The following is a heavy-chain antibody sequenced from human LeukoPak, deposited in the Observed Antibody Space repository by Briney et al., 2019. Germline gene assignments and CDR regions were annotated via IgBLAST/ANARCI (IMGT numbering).Heavy chain of an antibody. J-gene: IGHJ4*02. D-gene: IGHD3-22*01. V-gene: IGHV3-15*01. Sequence: GGSLRLSRVSSVFTFSDACMSWVRQPPAKGLEWVVRIKSETDGGTTDYAAPVKGRFTISRDDSKNTLYLQMDSLKTEDTAVYYCTTESRVISLFDYWGQGTLVTVSS. CDR3: TTESRVISLFDY. CDR1: VFTFSDAC. CDR2: IKSETDGGTT.